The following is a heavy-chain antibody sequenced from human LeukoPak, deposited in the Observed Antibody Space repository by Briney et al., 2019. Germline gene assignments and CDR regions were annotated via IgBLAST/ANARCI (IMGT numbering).Heavy chain of an antibody. V-gene: IGHV1-2*02. D-gene: IGHD6-19*01. CDR1: GYTFTRYY. CDR2: INPNTGGT. J-gene: IGHJ4*02. CDR3: ARVDATSLAVHY. Sequence: GASVKVSCKTSGYTFTRYYLNWVRQAPGQELEWMGRINPNTGGTDSGQKFQGRVTMTRDTSISTAYMELSSLTFDDTAVYYCARVDATSLAVHYWGQGTLVTVSS.